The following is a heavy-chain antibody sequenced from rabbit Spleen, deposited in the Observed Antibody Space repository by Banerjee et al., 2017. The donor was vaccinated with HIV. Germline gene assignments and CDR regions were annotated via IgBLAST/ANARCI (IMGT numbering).Heavy chain of an antibody. D-gene: IGHD8-1*01. CDR1: GIDLISNA. CDR2: IDPVFGIT. Sequence: QEQLKETGGGLVQPGGSLTLSCKASGIDLISNAMSWVRQAPGKGLEWIGYIDPVFGITYYANWVNGRFSISRENAQNTVFLQMTSLTAADTATYFCARDGAGGSYFALWGPGTLVTVS. V-gene: IGHV1S47*01. CDR3: ARDGAGGSYFAL. J-gene: IGHJ4*01.